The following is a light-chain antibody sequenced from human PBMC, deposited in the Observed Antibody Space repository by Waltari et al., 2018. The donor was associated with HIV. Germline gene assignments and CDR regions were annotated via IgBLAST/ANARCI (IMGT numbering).Light chain of an antibody. V-gene: IGKV3-15*01. Sequence: IVMTQSPATLSASPGERDTLSCRASQNIKNNLAWYQQKPGQAPRLLIHGASTTDTGISARFSGSGSGTEFSLTIGSLQSEDFAVYYCQQYHNWPFTFGPGTRVEMK. CDR3: QQYHNWPFT. CDR2: GAS. CDR1: QNIKNN. J-gene: IGKJ3*01.